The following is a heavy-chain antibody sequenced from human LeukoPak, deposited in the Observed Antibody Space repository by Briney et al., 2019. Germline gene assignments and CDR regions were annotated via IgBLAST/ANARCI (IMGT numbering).Heavy chain of an antibody. Sequence: PSETLSLTCTVSGGSISSYYWSWIRQPAGKGLEWIGRIYTSGSTNYNPSLKSRVTMSVDTSKNQFSLKLSSVTAADTAVYYCARDTRYSGSYDWFDPWGQGTLVTVSS. D-gene: IGHD1-26*01. CDR2: IYTSGST. CDR1: GGSISSYY. J-gene: IGHJ5*02. CDR3: ARDTRYSGSYDWFDP. V-gene: IGHV4-4*07.